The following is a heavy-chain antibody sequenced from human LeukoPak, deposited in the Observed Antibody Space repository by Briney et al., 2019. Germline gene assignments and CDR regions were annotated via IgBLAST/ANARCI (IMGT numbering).Heavy chain of an antibody. CDR1: GGTFSNYA. D-gene: IGHD6-19*01. Sequence: SVKVSCKASGGTFSNYAISWVRQAPGQGLEWMGGIIPLFGSADYAQKFQGRVTFTADESTSTAYMELSSLRSEDTAVYYCATAPLQWLARGRGAFDIWGQGTMVTVSS. CDR2: IIPLFGSA. V-gene: IGHV1-69*13. J-gene: IGHJ3*02. CDR3: ATAPLQWLARGRGAFDI.